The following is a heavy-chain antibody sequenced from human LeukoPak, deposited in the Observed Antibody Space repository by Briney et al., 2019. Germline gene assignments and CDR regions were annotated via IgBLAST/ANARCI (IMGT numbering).Heavy chain of an antibody. CDR2: INPNSGGT. J-gene: IGHJ4*02. CDR3: ASGYSSGWCYFDY. D-gene: IGHD6-19*01. CDR1: GYTFTGYY. Sequence: ASVKVSCKASGYTFTGYYMHWVRQAPGQGLEWMGWINPNSGGTNYAQKFQGRVTMTRDTSISTAYMELSRLRPDDTAVYYCASGYSSGWCYFDYWGQGTLVTVSS. V-gene: IGHV1-2*02.